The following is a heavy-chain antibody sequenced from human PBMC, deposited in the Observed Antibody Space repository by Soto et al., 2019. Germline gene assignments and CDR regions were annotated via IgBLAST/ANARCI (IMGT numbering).Heavy chain of an antibody. J-gene: IGHJ4*02. V-gene: IGHV3-21*01. CDR2: ISISSSYI. Sequence: GGSLRLSCAASGFTFSSCSINWGRQAPGTGLEWVSSISISSSYIYYADSVKGRCTLHRDTANNAFFLQMNSLRAEDKAMYYCARGQVVGMRGQGTLVTVSS. CDR1: GFTFSSCS. D-gene: IGHD3-22*01. CDR3: ARGQVVGM.